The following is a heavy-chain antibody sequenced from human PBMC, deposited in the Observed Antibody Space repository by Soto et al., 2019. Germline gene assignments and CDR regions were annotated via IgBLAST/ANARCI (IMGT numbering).Heavy chain of an antibody. CDR1: GLTFSNYG. CDR2: IPHDGSYK. D-gene: IGHD3-10*01. J-gene: IGHJ4*01. CDR3: GTLNYDGDDC. Sequence: QVQLVESGGGVVQPGGSLRLSCAASGLTFSNYGMHWVRQAPGKGLESVAIIPHDGSYKYYVDSVKGRFTISRDNSRNTLYLPMDSLRPEDTAVYYCGTLNYDGDDCWGQGTLVAVSS. V-gene: IGHV3-30*03.